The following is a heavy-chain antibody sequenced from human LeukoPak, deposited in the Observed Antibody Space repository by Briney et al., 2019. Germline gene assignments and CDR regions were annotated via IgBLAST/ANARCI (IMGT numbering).Heavy chain of an antibody. J-gene: IGHJ6*02. CDR3: AKAPVWNYYYGLDV. CDR2: ITTSGST. V-gene: IGHV3-23*01. CDR1: GLPVCHRVNTT. D-gene: IGHD1-1*01. Sequence: PGGALRLSCAAPGLPVCHRVNTTMNWVSPSLGKGLERVSGITTSGSTYYADSVKGRFTISRENSNNTLYLHMDSLRAEDTAVYYCAKAPVWNYYYGLDVWGQGTTVTVSS.